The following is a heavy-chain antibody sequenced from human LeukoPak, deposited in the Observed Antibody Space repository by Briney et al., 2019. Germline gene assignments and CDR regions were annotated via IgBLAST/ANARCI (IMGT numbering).Heavy chain of an antibody. Sequence: SETLSLICTVSGYSISSTYYGAWIRQPPGKGLEWIATISHSGSTYYTPSLESRLTISPDTSRNHFSLRLSSVTAADTAVYYCARVNAPVATFDYWGLGTLVAVSS. CDR2: ISHSGST. D-gene: IGHD1-1*01. V-gene: IGHV4-38-2*02. CDR1: GYSISSTYY. CDR3: ARVNAPVATFDY. J-gene: IGHJ4*02.